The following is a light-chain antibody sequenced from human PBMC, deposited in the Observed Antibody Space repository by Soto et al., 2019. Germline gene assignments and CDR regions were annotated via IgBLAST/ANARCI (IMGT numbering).Light chain of an antibody. Sequence: TVLTQSPGTLSVSPGERASLSCRASQSVSINLAWYQQKPGQAPRLLIYGASTRATGIPARFSGSGSGTEFTLTISSLQPDDFATYYCQQYNSYPWTFGQGTKVDIK. CDR2: GAS. V-gene: IGKV3-15*01. CDR1: QSVSIN. CDR3: QQYNSYPWT. J-gene: IGKJ1*01.